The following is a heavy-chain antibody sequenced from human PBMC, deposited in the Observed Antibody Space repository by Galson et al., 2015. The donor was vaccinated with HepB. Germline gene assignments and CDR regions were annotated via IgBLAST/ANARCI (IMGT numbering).Heavy chain of an antibody. CDR2: ITPIFGTP. CDR3: AREGLAAPTNPVDY. CDR1: GGTFSTYA. Sequence: SVKVSCKASGGTFSTYAISWVRQAPGQGLEWMGGITPIFGTPNYAQKFQGRVTITADESTSTAYMELSSLRSEDTAVYYCAREGLAAPTNPVDYWGQGTQVT. D-gene: IGHD5-12*01. J-gene: IGHJ4*02. V-gene: IGHV1-69*13.